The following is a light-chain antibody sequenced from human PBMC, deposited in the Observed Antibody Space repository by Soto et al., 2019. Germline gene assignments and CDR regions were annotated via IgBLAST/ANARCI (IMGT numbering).Light chain of an antibody. CDR3: QQYSTYPYI. V-gene: IGKV1-5*03. Sequence: DIQMTQSPSSLSASVGDRVTITCRASQSISTYLIWYQQKPGKAPKLLIYKASTLESGVPSRFSGGGIGTEFSLSISSLQPDDFATYYCQQYSTYPYILGQGTKVDIK. J-gene: IGKJ2*01. CDR2: KAS. CDR1: QSISTY.